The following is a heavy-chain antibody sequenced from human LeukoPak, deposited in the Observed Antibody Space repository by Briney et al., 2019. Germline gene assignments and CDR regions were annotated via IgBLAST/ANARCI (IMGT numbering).Heavy chain of an antibody. CDR3: ARVGPSIVVVPAVNWFDP. V-gene: IGHV4-31*03. CDR1: GGSISSGGYY. CDR2: IYYSGST. Sequence: SETLSLTCTVSGGSISSGGYYWSWIRQHPGKGLEWIGYIYYSGSTYYNPSLKSRVTISVDTSKSQFSLKLSSVTAADTAVYYCARVGPSIVVVPAVNWFDPWGQGTLVTVSS. D-gene: IGHD2-2*01. J-gene: IGHJ5*02.